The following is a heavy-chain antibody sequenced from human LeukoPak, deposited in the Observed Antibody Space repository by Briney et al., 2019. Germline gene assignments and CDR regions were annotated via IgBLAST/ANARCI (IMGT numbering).Heavy chain of an antibody. CDR3: ARGVFGESLEL. D-gene: IGHD3-10*02. CDR2: MNPNVGGA. CDR1: GHTFTGYY. Sequence: GASVKVSCKASGHTFTGYYFYWVRQAPGQGLEWMGWMNPNVGGANFPQKFQGRVTVTSDPAISAAYMELRRLRSDDTAVYYCARGVFGESLELWGQGTLVTVSS. V-gene: IGHV1-2*02. J-gene: IGHJ4*02.